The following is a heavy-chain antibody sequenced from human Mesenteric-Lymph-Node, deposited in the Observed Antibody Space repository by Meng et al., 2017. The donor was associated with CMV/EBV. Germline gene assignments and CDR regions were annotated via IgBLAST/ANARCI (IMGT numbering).Heavy chain of an antibody. CDR3: ARGWSGGVDYYFDY. Sequence: GESLKISCAASGFTFSDYAMSWVRQAPGKGLEWVLVIYAANSGTRYAASVKGRFTISRDNSKNTLYLQMDSLRAEDTAIYYCARGWSGGVDYYFDYWGQGILVTVSS. J-gene: IGHJ4*02. CDR2: IYAANSGT. V-gene: IGHV3-23*03. D-gene: IGHD3-16*01. CDR1: GFTFSDYA.